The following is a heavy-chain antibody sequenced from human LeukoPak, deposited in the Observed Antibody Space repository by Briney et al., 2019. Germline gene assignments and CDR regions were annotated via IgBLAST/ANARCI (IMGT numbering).Heavy chain of an antibody. CDR3: ARVRTTIFNYYYGMDV. Sequence: PSETLSLTCAVYGGSFSGYYWSWIRQPPGKGLEWIGEINHSGSTNYNPSLKSRVTISVDTSKNQFSLKLSSVTAADTAVYYCARVRTTIFNYYYGMDVWGQGTTVTVSS. CDR1: GGSFSGYY. V-gene: IGHV4-34*01. CDR2: INHSGST. D-gene: IGHD3-3*01. J-gene: IGHJ6*02.